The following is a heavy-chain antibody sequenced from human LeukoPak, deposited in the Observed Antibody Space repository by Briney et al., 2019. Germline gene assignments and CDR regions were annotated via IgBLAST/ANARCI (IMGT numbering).Heavy chain of an antibody. Sequence: GGSLRLSCAASGFTFSGSAMHWVRQASGKGLEWVSRIRSKANSYATAYAASVKGRFTISRDDSKNTAYLQMNSLKTEDTAVYYCTSTSDSTVWFGEPTTDYWGQGTLVTVSS. CDR2: IRSKANSYAT. D-gene: IGHD3-10*01. J-gene: IGHJ4*02. CDR3: TSTSDSTVWFGEPTTDY. CDR1: GFTFSGSA. V-gene: IGHV3-73*01.